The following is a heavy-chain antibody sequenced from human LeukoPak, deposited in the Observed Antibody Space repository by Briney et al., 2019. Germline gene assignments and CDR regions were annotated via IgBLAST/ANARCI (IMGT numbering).Heavy chain of an antibody. J-gene: IGHJ3*01. Sequence: GGSLRLSCAASGFTFSSYLMHLVRQAPGKGLGWVSRINSDGITTSYADSVKDRFTISRDNSKNTLYHQMNSLRAEDTAMYYCARDVGHTGTFDLWGQGTMVAVSS. V-gene: IGHV3-74*01. CDR1: GFTFSSYL. D-gene: IGHD1-14*01. CDR2: INSDGITT. CDR3: ARDVGHTGTFDL.